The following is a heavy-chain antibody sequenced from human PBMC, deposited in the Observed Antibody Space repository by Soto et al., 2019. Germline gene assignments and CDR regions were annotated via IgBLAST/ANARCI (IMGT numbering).Heavy chain of an antibody. Sequence: SVKVSCKASGGTFSSYAISWVRQAPGQGLEWMGGIIPIFGTANYAQKFQGRVTITADESTSTAYMELSSLRSEDTAVYYCARDLSYGPGYFDYWGQGTLVTVSS. CDR2: IIPIFGTA. D-gene: IGHD5-18*01. V-gene: IGHV1-69*13. J-gene: IGHJ4*02. CDR1: GGTFSSYA. CDR3: ARDLSYGPGYFDY.